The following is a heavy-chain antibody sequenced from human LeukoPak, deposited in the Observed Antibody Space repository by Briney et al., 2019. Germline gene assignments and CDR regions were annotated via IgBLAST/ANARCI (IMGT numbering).Heavy chain of an antibody. J-gene: IGHJ1*01. CDR1: GYIFDIYA. CDR3: ARDYTLTLGTATYFQH. V-gene: IGHV7-4-1*02. D-gene: IGHD1-7*01. Sequence: ASVKVSCKASGYIFDIYALIWVRQAPGQGLELMGWINTNTGNPTYAQGFTGRFVFSLDTSVSTAYLQISSLKAEDTAVYYCARDYTLTLGTATYFQHWGQGTLVTVSS. CDR2: INTNTGNP.